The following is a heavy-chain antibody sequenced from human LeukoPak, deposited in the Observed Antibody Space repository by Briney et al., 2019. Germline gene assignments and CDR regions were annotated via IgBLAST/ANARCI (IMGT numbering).Heavy chain of an antibody. CDR3: ARDHGFWSGPYYYMDV. CDR1: GGSISSYH. Sequence: SETLSLTCTVSGGSISSYHWSWIRQPPGKGLEWIGYIYYSGSTNYNPSLKSRVTISVDTSKNQFSLKLSSVTAADTAVYYCARDHGFWSGPYYYMDVWGKGTTVTVSS. J-gene: IGHJ6*03. D-gene: IGHD3-3*01. CDR2: IYYSGST. V-gene: IGHV4-59*01.